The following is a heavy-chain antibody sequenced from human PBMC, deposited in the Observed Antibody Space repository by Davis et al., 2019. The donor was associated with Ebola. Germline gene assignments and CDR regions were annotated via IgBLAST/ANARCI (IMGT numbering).Heavy chain of an antibody. CDR2: LNPRYETT. CDR3: ARDPDYSGNWYFDL. V-gene: IGHV1-46*01. Sequence: ASVKVSCKAAGYTFTAYSIHWVRHAPGQGLEWIGRLNPRYETTSYAEKFQGRVTMTTDTSTNTVHMEMRSLRSEDTAVYYCARDPDYSGNWYFDLWGRGTLVSVSS. J-gene: IGHJ2*01. CDR1: GYTFTAYS. D-gene: IGHD2-15*01.